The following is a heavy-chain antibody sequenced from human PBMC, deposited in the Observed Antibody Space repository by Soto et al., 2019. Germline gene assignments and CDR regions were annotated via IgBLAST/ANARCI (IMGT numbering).Heavy chain of an antibody. D-gene: IGHD1-26*01. CDR2: IIPIFGTA. CDR3: ARGYSGSYFPLDY. Sequence: SVKVSCKASGGTFSSYAISWVRQAPGQGLGWMGGIIPIFGTANYAQKFQGRVTITADESTGTAYMELSSLRSEDTAVYYCARGYSGSYFPLDYWGQGTLVSVSS. J-gene: IGHJ4*02. CDR1: GGTFSSYA. V-gene: IGHV1-69*13.